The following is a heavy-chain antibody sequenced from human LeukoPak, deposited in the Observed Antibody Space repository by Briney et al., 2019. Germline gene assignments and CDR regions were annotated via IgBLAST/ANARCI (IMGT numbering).Heavy chain of an antibody. CDR2: MSPNSGDT. V-gene: IGHV1-8*01. J-gene: IGHJ4*02. CDR3: ARDRRDYGDYAEGYFDY. Sequence: GASVKVSCKTSGYTFTNLDINWLRQAPGQGLEWMGWMSPNSGDTGYAQKFRGRVTMTRDTSTSTVYMELSSLRSEDTAVYYCARDRRDYGDYAEGYFDYWGQGTLVTVSS. CDR1: GYTFTNLD. D-gene: IGHD4-17*01.